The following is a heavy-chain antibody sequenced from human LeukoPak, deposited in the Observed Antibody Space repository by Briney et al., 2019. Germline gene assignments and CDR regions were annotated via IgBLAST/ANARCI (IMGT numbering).Heavy chain of an antibody. V-gene: IGHV1-2*02. Sequence: ASVKVSCKASGYTFTGDYMHWVRQAPGQGLEWMGWINPNSGGTNYAQKFQGRVTMTRDTSVSTAYMELSRLRSDDTAVYYCATSTGSDYSSSWYGYYYYYGMDVWGQGTTVTVSS. J-gene: IGHJ6*02. CDR3: ATSTGSDYSSSWYGYYYYYGMDV. CDR2: INPNSGGT. D-gene: IGHD6-13*01. CDR1: GYTFTGDY.